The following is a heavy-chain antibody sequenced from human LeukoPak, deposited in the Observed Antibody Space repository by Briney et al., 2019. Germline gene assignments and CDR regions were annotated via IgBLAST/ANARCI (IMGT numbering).Heavy chain of an antibody. CDR3: ARQPYDYGEIHVFDY. D-gene: IGHD4-17*01. CDR2: INHSGST. CDR1: GGSFSGYY. V-gene: IGHV4-34*01. Sequence: SETLSLTCAVYGGSFSGYYWSWIRQPPGKGLEWIGEINHSGSTNYNPSLKSRVTISVDTSKNQFSLKLSSVTAADTAVYYCARQPYDYGEIHVFDYWGQGTLVTVSS. J-gene: IGHJ4*02.